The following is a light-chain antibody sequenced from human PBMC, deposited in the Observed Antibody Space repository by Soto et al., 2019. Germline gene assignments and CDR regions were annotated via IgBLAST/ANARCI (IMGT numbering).Light chain of an antibody. V-gene: IGLV2-11*01. CDR1: SSDVGGYNY. CDR3: SSYAGSNNPYV. CDR2: DVS. J-gene: IGLJ1*01. Sequence: QSVLTQPRSVSGSPGQSVTISCTGTSSDVGGYNYVSWYQQHPGKAPKLMIYDVSKRPSGVPDRFSGSKSGNTASLTISGLQAGDEADYYCSSYAGSNNPYVFGTGTKATVL.